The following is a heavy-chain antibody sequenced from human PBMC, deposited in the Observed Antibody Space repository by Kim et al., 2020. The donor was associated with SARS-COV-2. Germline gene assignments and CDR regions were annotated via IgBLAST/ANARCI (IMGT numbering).Heavy chain of an antibody. CDR3: ARDRGIGGSNYYDYYGMDV. D-gene: IGHD3-10*01. CDR1: GFTFSSYG. Sequence: GGSLRLSCAASGFTFSSYGMHWVRQAPGKGLEWVAVICGDGSNKYYADSVKGRFTISRDNSKNKLYLQMNSLRAEDTAVYYCARDRGIGGSNYYDYYGMDVWGQGTTVTVSS. CDR2: ICGDGSNK. V-gene: IGHV3-33*01. J-gene: IGHJ6*02.